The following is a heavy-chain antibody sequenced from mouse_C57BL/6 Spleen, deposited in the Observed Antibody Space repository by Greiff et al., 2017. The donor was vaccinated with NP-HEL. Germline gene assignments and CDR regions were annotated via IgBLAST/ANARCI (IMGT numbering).Heavy chain of an antibody. CDR2: IHPNSGST. D-gene: IGHD6-1*01. CDR3: ARGASHYAMDY. V-gene: IGHV1-64*01. J-gene: IGHJ4*01. Sequence: QVQLQQPGAELVKPGASVKLSCKASGYTFTSYWMPWVKQRPGQGLEWIGMIHPNSGSTNYNEKFKSKATLTVDKSSSTAYMQLSSLTSEDSAVYYCARGASHYAMDYWGQGTSVTVSS. CDR1: GYTFTSYW.